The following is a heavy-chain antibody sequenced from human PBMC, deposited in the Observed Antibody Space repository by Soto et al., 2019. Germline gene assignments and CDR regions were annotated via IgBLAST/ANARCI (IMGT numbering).Heavy chain of an antibody. D-gene: IGHD2-2*02. J-gene: IGHJ6*02. V-gene: IGHV1-2*02. CDR2: INPNSGGT. CDR3: ARSLTEGYCTITGCYTRPLYGMDV. Sequence: QEQLVQSGAEVKKPGASVKVSCKASGYTFSGYYIHWLRQAPGQGLEWMGWINPNSGGTNYAQKFQGRVTVTRDTPTSTDYRELSRLTSDDTAVYYCARSLTEGYCTITGCYTRPLYGMDVWGQGTTVTVSS. CDR1: GYTFSGYY.